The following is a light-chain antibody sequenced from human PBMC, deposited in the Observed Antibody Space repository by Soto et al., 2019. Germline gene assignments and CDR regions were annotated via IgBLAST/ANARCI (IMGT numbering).Light chain of an antibody. J-gene: IGKJ1*01. CDR2: DVS. V-gene: IGKV3-11*01. CDR1: QSITSY. CDR3: QHYGSSWT. Sequence: EIVLTQSPATLSLSPGEGATLSCRARQSITSYLAWYQQKPGQAPRLLIYDVSNRATGIPDRFSGSVSGTDFILTISRLEREDFAVYYCQHYGSSWTFGQGTKVDIK.